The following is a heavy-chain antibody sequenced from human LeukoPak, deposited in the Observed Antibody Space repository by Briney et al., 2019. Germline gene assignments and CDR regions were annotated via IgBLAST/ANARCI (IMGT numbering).Heavy chain of an antibody. V-gene: IGHV1-69*13. Sequence: ASVKVSCKASGGTFSSHAISWVRQAPGQGLEWMGGIIPIFGAANYAQKFQGRVTIIADESTSTVYMELSSLRSGDTAVYYCARVSVDTTMIGGWGWDYWGQGTLVTVSS. CDR1: GGTFSSHA. J-gene: IGHJ4*02. D-gene: IGHD5-18*01. CDR2: IIPIFGAA. CDR3: ARVSVDTTMIGGWGWDY.